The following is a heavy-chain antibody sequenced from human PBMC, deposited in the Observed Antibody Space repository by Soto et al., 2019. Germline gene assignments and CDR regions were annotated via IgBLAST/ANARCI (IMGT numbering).Heavy chain of an antibody. CDR2: MNPNSGNT. CDR1: GYTFTTYD. D-gene: IGHD3-10*01. Sequence: QVQLVQSGAEVKKPGASVKVSCKTSGYTFTTYDIIWVRQATGQGLEWMGWMNPNSGNTGSAQKFQGRVIMTRNTSIYTAYMELSSLRSDDTAVYYCARRLSTRDFYYYMDVWGKGTTVTVSS. CDR3: ARRLSTRDFYYYMDV. J-gene: IGHJ6*03. V-gene: IGHV1-8*01.